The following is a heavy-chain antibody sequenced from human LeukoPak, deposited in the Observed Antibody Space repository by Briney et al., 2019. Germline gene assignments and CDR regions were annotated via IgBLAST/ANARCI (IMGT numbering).Heavy chain of an antibody. CDR2: IYWDDDK. Sequence: ESGPTLVNPTQTLTLTCTFSGFSLYSSGVGVGWIRQPLGKALEWLAVIYWDDDKRYNPSLRSRLTMSKDASKSQVFLVMSNMDPVDTATYYCAHRRPGHLTGWDNSYFDNWGPGTLVTVSS. CDR1: GFSLYSSGVG. V-gene: IGHV2-5*02. D-gene: IGHD1/OR15-1a*01. CDR3: AHRRPGHLTGWDNSYFDN. J-gene: IGHJ4*02.